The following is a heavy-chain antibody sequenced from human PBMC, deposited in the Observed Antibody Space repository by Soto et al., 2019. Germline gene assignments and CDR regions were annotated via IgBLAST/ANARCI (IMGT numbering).Heavy chain of an antibody. Sequence: QVQLQESGPGLVKPSQTLSLTCTVSGGSISSGGYYWSWIRQHPGKGLEWIGYIYYSGSTYYNPSLKSRVTISVDTSKNQFSLKLSSVTAGDTAVYYGASLHFGGGDAFDIWGQGTMVTVSS. CDR2: IYYSGST. V-gene: IGHV4-31*03. CDR1: GGSISSGGYY. CDR3: ASLHFGGGDAFDI. D-gene: IGHD3-10*01. J-gene: IGHJ3*02.